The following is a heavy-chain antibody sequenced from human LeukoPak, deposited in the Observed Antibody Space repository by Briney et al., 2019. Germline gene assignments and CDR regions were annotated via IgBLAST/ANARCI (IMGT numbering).Heavy chain of an antibody. Sequence: SETLSLTCAVYGGSFSGYYWSWIRQPPGKGLEWIGEVNHSGGTNYNPSLKSRVTISVDTPKNQFSLKLSSVTAADTAVYYCARVDSSGWYETLDYWGQGTLVTVSS. CDR3: ARVDSSGWYETLDY. CDR2: VNHSGGT. V-gene: IGHV4-34*01. J-gene: IGHJ4*02. D-gene: IGHD6-19*01. CDR1: GGSFSGYY.